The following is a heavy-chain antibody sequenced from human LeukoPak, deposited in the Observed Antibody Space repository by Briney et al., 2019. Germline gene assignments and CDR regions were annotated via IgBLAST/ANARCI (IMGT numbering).Heavy chain of an antibody. V-gene: IGHV1-18*01. Sequence: GASVKVSCKASGYTFTSYGISWVRQAPGQGLEWMGWISAYNGNTNYAQKLQGRVTITTDTSTSTAYMELRSLRSDDTAVYYCARFERTQRLNWFDPWGQGTLVTVSS. CDR2: ISAYNGNT. CDR1: GYTFTSYG. J-gene: IGHJ5*02. CDR3: ARFERTQRLNWFDP. D-gene: IGHD1-1*01.